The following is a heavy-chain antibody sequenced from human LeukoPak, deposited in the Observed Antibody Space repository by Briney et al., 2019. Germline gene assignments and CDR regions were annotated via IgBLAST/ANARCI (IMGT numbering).Heavy chain of an antibody. CDR3: ARVLSHYSSSWFLSI. CDR1: GFTFSSYS. Sequence: GGSLRLSCAASGFTFSSYSMNWVRQAPGKGLEWVSSISSSSSYIYYADSVKGRFTISRDNAKNSLYLQMNSLRAEDTAVYYCARVLSHYSSSWFLSIWGQGTLVTVSS. D-gene: IGHD6-13*01. CDR2: ISSSSSYI. V-gene: IGHV3-21*01. J-gene: IGHJ4*02.